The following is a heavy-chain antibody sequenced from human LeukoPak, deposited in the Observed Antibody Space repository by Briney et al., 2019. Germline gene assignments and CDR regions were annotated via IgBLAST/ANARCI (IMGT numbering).Heavy chain of an antibody. D-gene: IGHD3-16*02. CDR2: ISSSGSTI. J-gene: IGHJ4*02. CDR1: GFTFSSYE. CDR3: ARANYDYVWGSYRLAPFDY. V-gene: IGHV3-48*03. Sequence: QPGGSLRLSCAASGFTFSSYEMNWVRQAPGKGLEWVSYISSSGSTIYYADSVKGRFTISRDNAKNSLYLQMNSLRAEDTAVYYCARANYDYVWGSYRLAPFDYWGQGTLVTVSS.